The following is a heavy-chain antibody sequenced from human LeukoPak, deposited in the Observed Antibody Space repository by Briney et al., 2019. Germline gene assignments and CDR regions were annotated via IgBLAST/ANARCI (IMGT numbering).Heavy chain of an antibody. Sequence: ASVKVSCKASGYTFTSYGISWVRQAPGQGLEWMGWISGYNGKTNYAQKLQGRFTMTTDTSTSTAYMELRSLRSDDTAVYYCARHYGGNSFDYWGQGTLVTVSS. CDR2: ISGYNGKT. CDR1: GYTFTSYG. CDR3: ARHYGGNSFDY. D-gene: IGHD4-23*01. J-gene: IGHJ4*02. V-gene: IGHV1-18*01.